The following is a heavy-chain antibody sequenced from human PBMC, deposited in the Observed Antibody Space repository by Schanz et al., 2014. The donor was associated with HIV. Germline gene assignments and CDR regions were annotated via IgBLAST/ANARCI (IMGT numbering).Heavy chain of an antibody. D-gene: IGHD3-10*01. CDR3: AKIRGTRGAYDGMDV. Sequence: VQLVESGGGVVQPGRSLRLSCAGSGFSFDTFGIHWVRQAPGKGLEWVSGIGGSRGGTYYADSVKGRFTISRDNSKNTMFLQMNSLRVEDTAIYYCAKIRGTRGAYDGMDVWGQGTTVTVSS. CDR2: IGGSRGGT. V-gene: IGHV3-23*04. J-gene: IGHJ6*02. CDR1: GFSFDTFG.